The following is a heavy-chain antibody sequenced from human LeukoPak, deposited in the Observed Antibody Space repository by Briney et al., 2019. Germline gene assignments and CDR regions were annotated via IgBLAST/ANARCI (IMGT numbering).Heavy chain of an antibody. CDR3: ARGSYYHDSSGYLDY. CDR2: ISSSSSYI. V-gene: IGHV3-21*01. Sequence: GGSLRLSCSASGFTFSSYSMNWVRQAPGKGLEWVSSISSSSSYIYYADSVKGRFTISRDNAKNSLYLQMKSLRDEDTAVYYCARGSYYHDSSGYLDYWGQGTLVTVSS. J-gene: IGHJ4*02. CDR1: GFTFSSYS. D-gene: IGHD3-22*01.